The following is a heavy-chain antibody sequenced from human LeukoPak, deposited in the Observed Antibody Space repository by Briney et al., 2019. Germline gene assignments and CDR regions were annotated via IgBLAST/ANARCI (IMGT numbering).Heavy chain of an antibody. CDR1: GFTFSDYY. CDR3: ARGPGYSYYYYMDV. Sequence: GGSLRLSCAASGFTFSDYYMSWIRQAPGKGLEWVSYISSSGSTIYYADSVKGRFTISRDNAKNTLFLQMNSLRAEDTAVYYCARGPGYSYYYYMDVWGKGTTVTVSS. J-gene: IGHJ6*03. V-gene: IGHV3-11*04. CDR2: ISSSGSTI.